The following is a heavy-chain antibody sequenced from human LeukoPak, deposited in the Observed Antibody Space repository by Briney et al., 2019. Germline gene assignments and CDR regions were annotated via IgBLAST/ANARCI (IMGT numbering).Heavy chain of an antibody. Sequence: KPSETLSLTCTVSGGSISSYYWSWIRQPPGKGLEWIGYIYYSGSTNYNPSLKSRVTISVDTSKNQFSLKLSSVTATDTAVYYCARGRAAPRGDVWGQGTTVTVSS. CDR3: ARGRAAPRGDV. CDR1: GGSISSYY. V-gene: IGHV4-59*01. CDR2: IYYSGST. D-gene: IGHD6-13*01. J-gene: IGHJ6*02.